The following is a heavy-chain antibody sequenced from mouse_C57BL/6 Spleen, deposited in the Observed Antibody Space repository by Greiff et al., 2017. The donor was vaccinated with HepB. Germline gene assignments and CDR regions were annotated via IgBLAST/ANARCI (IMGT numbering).Heavy chain of an antibody. J-gene: IGHJ2*01. V-gene: IGHV3-6*01. CDR2: ISYDGSN. D-gene: IGHD1-1*01. Sequence: EVQLQQSGPGLVKPSQSLSLTCSVTGYSITSGYYWNWIRQFPGNKLEWMGYISYDGSNNYNPSLKNRISITRDTSKNQFFLKLNSVTTEDTATYYCARQDYGIYFDYWGQGTTLTVSS. CDR1: GYSITSGYY. CDR3: ARQDYGIYFDY.